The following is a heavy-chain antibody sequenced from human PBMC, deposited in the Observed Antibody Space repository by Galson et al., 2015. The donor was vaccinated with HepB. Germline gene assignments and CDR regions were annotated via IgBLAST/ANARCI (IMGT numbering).Heavy chain of an antibody. CDR1: GYTFSGYY. V-gene: IGHV1-2*02. J-gene: IGHJ4*02. Sequence: SVKVSCKASGYTFSGYYMHRLRQAPGQGLEWLGWINANSGDTYYAQKFQGRVTMTRDTSVSTAYMGLTSLRSDDTAVYYCARDPSPSSEQFFDSWGLGTLVTVSS. D-gene: IGHD1-26*01. CDR2: INANSGDT. CDR3: ARDPSPSSEQFFDS.